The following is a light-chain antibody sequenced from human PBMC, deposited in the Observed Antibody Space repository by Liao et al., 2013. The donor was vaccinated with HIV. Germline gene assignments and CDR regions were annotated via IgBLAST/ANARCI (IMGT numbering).Light chain of an antibody. CDR3: QAWDSRTAWGV. J-gene: IGLJ1*01. Sequence: SYELTQPPSVSVSPGQTASVTCSGHRLGDKFACWYQQRPGQSPVLVIYQNTRRPSGIPERFSASTSGNTATLTISGTQALDEADYFCQAWDSRTAWGVFGTGTKVTVL. CDR2: QNT. CDR1: RLGDKF. V-gene: IGLV3-1*01.